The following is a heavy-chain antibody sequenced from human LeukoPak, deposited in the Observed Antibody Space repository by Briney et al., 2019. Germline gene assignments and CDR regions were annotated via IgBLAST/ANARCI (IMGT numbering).Heavy chain of an antibody. V-gene: IGHV3-23*01. CDR3: AKGEASNGWSGAFDT. D-gene: IGHD6-19*01. CDR1: GFTFSSYA. Sequence: GGSLRLSCAASGFTFSSYAMSWVRQAPGKGLEWVSAISGSGGSTYYADSVKGRFTISRDNSKNTLYLQMNSLRAEDTALYYCAKGEASNGWSGAFDTWGQGTMVTVSS. CDR2: ISGSGGST. J-gene: IGHJ3*02.